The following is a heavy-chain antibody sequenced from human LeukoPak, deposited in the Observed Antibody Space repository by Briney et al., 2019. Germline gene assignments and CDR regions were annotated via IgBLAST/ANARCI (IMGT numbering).Heavy chain of an antibody. D-gene: IGHD5-12*01. CDR2: INPNSGGT. Sequence: ASVKVSCKASGYTFTGYYMHWVRQAPGQGLEWMGWINPNSGGTNYAQKFQGRVTMTRDTSICTAYMELSRLRSDDTAVYYCARGLYSDYDLHLRPFDYWGQGTLVTVSS. J-gene: IGHJ4*02. V-gene: IGHV1-2*02. CDR1: GYTFTGYY. CDR3: ARGLYSDYDLHLRPFDY.